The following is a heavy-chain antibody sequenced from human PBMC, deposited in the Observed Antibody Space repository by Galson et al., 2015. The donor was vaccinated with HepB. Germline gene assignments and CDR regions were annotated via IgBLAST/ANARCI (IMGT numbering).Heavy chain of an antibody. V-gene: IGHV3-74*01. Sequence: SLRLSCAGSGFNLINHWMHWVRQVPGKGLDWVAHISPDGTEANYGHSVRGRFTISRDNAKNTVYLQMKSLRDEDTAVYYCARGVGFRPGAWGQGVLVTVS. CDR2: ISPDGTEA. D-gene: IGHD7-27*01. J-gene: IGHJ5*02. CDR3: ARGVGFRPGA. CDR1: GFNLINHW.